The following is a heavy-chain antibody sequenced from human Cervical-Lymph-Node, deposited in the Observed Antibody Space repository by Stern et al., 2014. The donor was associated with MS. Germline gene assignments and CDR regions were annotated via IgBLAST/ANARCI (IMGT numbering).Heavy chain of an antibody. CDR2: IDPEEGKR. D-gene: IGHD3-3*02. CDR3: ATGPSLLGGMDV. Sequence: VQLVESGAEVKKPGASVKVSCKVPGYTRIEFSIHWVRQAPGKGLEWMGGIDPEEGKRMYAQKFQGRVTMTEDTSIETAYMELSSLRSEDTAVYYCATGPSLLGGMDVWGQGTTVTVSS. J-gene: IGHJ6*02. V-gene: IGHV1-24*01. CDR1: GYTRIEFS.